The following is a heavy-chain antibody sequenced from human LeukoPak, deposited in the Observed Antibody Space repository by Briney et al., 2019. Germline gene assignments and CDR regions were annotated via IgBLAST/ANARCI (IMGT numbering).Heavy chain of an antibody. V-gene: IGHV4-38-2*02. CDR3: ARDYFIVVVTASIFDY. D-gene: IGHD2-21*02. Sequence: PSETLSLTCTVSGYSISSGYYWGWIRQPPGKGLEWIGSIYHSGSTYYNPSLKSRVTISVDTSKNQFSLKLSSVTAADTAVYYCARDYFIVVVTASIFDYWGQGTLVTVSS. J-gene: IGHJ4*02. CDR1: GYSISSGYY. CDR2: IYHSGST.